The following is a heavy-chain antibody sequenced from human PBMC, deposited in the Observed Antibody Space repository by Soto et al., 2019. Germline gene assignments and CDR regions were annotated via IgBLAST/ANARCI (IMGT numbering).Heavy chain of an antibody. Sequence: GASVKVSCKASGYTFNSYSMHWVRQAPGQGLEWMGWINPNSGGTNYAQKFQGWVTMTRDTSISTAYMELSRLRSDDTAVYYCARDARGDEAPMDYWGQGTLVTVSS. J-gene: IGHJ4*02. CDR3: ARDARGDEAPMDY. CDR1: GYTFNSYS. V-gene: IGHV1-2*04. CDR2: INPNSGGT. D-gene: IGHD3-10*01.